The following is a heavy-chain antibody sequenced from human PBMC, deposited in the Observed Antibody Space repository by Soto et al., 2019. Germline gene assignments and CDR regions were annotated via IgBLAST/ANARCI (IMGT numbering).Heavy chain of an antibody. CDR3: ASGAPGPIPNSYFYF. CDR2: IYFSGTS. Sequence: LQLQESGPGLVKPSETLSLTCSVSGASINNTSYYWGWIRQSPGKGLEWLGNIYFSGTSYSTPSLRRRVTMSVDTSKHQFSLQLNSMTAADTGVYYCASGAPGPIPNSYFYFWGQGTLVTVSS. D-gene: IGHD3-10*01. V-gene: IGHV4-39*01. CDR1: GASINNTSYY. J-gene: IGHJ4*02.